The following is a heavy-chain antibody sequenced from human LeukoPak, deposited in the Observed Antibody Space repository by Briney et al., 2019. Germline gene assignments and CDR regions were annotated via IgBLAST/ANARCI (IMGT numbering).Heavy chain of an antibody. CDR2: ISSSSSYI. CDR1: GFTFSSYS. J-gene: IGHJ4*02. D-gene: IGHD6-19*01. CDR3: ARDSLAVAGLPDY. Sequence: GGSLRLSCAASGFTFSSYSMNWVRQAPGKGLEWVSSISSSSSYIYYADSVKGRFTISRDNAKNSLYLQMNSLRAEDTAVYYCARDSLAVAGLPDYWGQGTLVTVSP. V-gene: IGHV3-21*01.